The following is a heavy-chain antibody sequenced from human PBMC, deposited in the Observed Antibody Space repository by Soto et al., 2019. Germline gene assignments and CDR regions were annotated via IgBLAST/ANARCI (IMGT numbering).Heavy chain of an antibody. CDR2: IFSNDDK. CDR1: GLSLSTGKLG. J-gene: IGHJ5*02. D-gene: IGHD2-2*01. Sequence: SGRTLVNPTETLTLTCTVSGLSLSTGKLGVSWIRQPPGKALEWLAHIFSNDDKSYSTSLRSRVTISKDTSRSQVVLTMTNMDPLDSGTYYCALIKDCSRTDCYLASFDPWGQGTLVTVSS. V-gene: IGHV2-26*01. CDR3: ALIKDCSRTDCYLASFDP.